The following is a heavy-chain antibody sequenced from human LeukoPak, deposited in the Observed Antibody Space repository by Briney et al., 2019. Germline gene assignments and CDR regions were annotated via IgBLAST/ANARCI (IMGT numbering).Heavy chain of an antibody. CDR2: IYYTGST. V-gene: IGHV4-39*07. CDR3: ARALEMATTLFDH. Sequence: SETLSLTCTVSGGSTSSSGYYWGWIRQPPGKGLEWIGSIYYTGSTYYNPSLKSRVTISIDTSKIQFSLKLSSVTAADTAVYYCARALEMATTLFDHWGQGTLVTVSS. D-gene: IGHD5-24*01. J-gene: IGHJ4*02. CDR1: GGSTSSSGYY.